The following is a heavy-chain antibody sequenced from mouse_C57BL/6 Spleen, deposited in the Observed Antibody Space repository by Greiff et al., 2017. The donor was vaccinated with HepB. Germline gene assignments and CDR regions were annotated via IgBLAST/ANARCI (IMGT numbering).Heavy chain of an antibody. D-gene: IGHD1-1*01. Sequence: QVQLQQPGAELVRPGSSVKLSCKASGYTFTSYWMHWVKQRPIQGLEWIGNIDPSDSETHYNQKFKDKATLTVDKSSSTAYMQLSSLTSEDSAVYYCARRAYYYGSNRYFDVGGTGTTVTVSS. J-gene: IGHJ1*03. CDR2: IDPSDSET. V-gene: IGHV1-52*01. CDR3: ARRAYYYGSNRYFDV. CDR1: GYTFTSYW.